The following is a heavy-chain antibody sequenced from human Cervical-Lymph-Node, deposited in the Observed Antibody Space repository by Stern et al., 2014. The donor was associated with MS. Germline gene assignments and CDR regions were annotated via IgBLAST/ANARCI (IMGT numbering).Heavy chain of an antibody. CDR2: IRPDGDEQ. Sequence: EVQLVESGGGLVQPGGSLRLSCAASGFIFWHCWVRGGRRAPGEGLECVANIRPDGDEQDFVGSVKGRFTISRYKAQTSLYLQMNSLRVEDTAVYYCARGIGTDYWGQGNLVTVSS. D-gene: IGHD2/OR15-2a*01. CDR1: GFIFWHCW. V-gene: IGHV3-7*01. J-gene: IGHJ4*02. CDR3: ARGIGTDY.